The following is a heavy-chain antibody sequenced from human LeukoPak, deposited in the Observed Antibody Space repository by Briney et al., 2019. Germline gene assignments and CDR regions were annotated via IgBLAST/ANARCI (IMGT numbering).Heavy chain of an antibody. CDR1: GYTFTGYY. J-gene: IGHJ6*02. Sequence: GASVKVSCKASGYTFTGYYMHWVRQAPGQGLEWMGWINPNSGGTNYAQKFQGRVTMTRDTSISTAYMELSRLRSDDTAVYYCARDLLIVATIMSYYYYGMDVWGQGTTVTVSS. CDR2: INPNSGGT. D-gene: IGHD5-12*01. CDR3: ARDLLIVATIMSYYYYGMDV. V-gene: IGHV1-2*02.